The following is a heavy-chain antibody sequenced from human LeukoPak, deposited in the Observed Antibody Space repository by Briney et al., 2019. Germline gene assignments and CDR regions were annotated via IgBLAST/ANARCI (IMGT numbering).Heavy chain of an antibody. D-gene: IGHD7-27*01. CDR1: GGSISSGSYY. Sequence: SETLSLTCTVSGGSISSGSYYWSWIRQPAGKGLEWIGRIYTSGSTNYNPSLKSRVTISVDTSKNQFSLKLSSVTAADTAVYYCARTPWGFFDYWGRGTLVTVSS. J-gene: IGHJ4*02. CDR2: IYTSGST. V-gene: IGHV4-61*02. CDR3: ARTPWGFFDY.